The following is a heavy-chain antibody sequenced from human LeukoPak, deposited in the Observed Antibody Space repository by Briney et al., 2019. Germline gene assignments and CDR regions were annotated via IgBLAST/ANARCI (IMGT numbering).Heavy chain of an antibody. V-gene: IGHV3-11*04. D-gene: IGHD3-22*01. CDR1: GFTFSDYY. J-gene: IGHJ4*02. CDR2: ISSSGSTI. Sequence: PGGSLRLSCAASGFTFSDYYMSWIRQAPGKGLEWVSYISSSGSTIYYADSVKGRFTISRDNAKNSLYLQMNSLRAEDTAVYYCARSEYYDSRVYFDYWGQGTLVTVSS. CDR3: ARSEYYDSRVYFDY.